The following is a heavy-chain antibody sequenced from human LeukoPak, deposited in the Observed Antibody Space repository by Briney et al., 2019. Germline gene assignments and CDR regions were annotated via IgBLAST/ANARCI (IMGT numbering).Heavy chain of an antibody. CDR1: GFTFSSYG. J-gene: IGHJ4*02. V-gene: IGHV3-23*01. D-gene: IGHD6-19*01. CDR2: ISGSGGST. Sequence: GGTLRLSCAASGFTFSSYGMSWVRQAPGKGLEWVSTISGSGGSTYYADSVKGRFTISRDNSKNTLYLQMNSLRAEDTAVYYCAKLTRSSGWYYFDYWGQGTLVTVSS. CDR3: AKLTRSSGWYYFDY.